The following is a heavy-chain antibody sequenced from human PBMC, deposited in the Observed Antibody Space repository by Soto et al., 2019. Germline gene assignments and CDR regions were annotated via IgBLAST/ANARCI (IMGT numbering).Heavy chain of an antibody. Sequence: QVQLVESGGGLVKPGGSLRLSCAASGFTFSDFYMSWIRRAPGKGLEWVSYISSSGPTMFYADSVKGRFTISRDNAKSSLYLQMNSLIAEDTAVYYCARPRSVISAAITAFDIWGKGTMVTVSS. CDR3: ARPRSVISAAITAFDI. CDR2: ISSSGPTM. CDR1: GFTFSDFY. V-gene: IGHV3-11*01. D-gene: IGHD2-2*01. J-gene: IGHJ3*02.